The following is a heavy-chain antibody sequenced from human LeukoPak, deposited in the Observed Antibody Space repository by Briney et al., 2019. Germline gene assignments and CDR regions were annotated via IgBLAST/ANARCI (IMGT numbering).Heavy chain of an antibody. J-gene: IGHJ5*02. V-gene: IGHV4-59*10. CDR1: GGSFSGHY. D-gene: IGHD3-22*01. CDR2: IYTFGST. Sequence: SETLSLTCAVYGGSFSGHYWSWIRLPPGKGLEWIGRIYTFGSTNYNPSLKSRVTISVDTSKNQFSLKLSSVTAADTAVYYCARQRYYYDSSGYYYNNWFDPWGQGTLVTVSS. CDR3: ARQRYYYDSSGYYYNNWFDP.